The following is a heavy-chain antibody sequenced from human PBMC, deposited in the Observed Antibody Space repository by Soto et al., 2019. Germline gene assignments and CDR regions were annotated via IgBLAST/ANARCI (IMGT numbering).Heavy chain of an antibody. Sequence: SETLSLTCTVSGDSISSGGYYWSWLRQHPGKGREWIGYIYASGSTNYTPSLKSRVTMSVDTTKNHFSLKLRSVTAADTAVYYCASTLAAARYNNWFDPWGQGTLVTVSS. CDR1: GDSISSGGYY. CDR2: IYASGST. D-gene: IGHD6-13*01. V-gene: IGHV4-61*03. CDR3: ASTLAAARYNNWFDP. J-gene: IGHJ5*02.